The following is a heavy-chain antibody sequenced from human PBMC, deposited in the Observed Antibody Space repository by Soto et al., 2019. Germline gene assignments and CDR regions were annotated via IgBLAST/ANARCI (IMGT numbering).Heavy chain of an antibody. D-gene: IGHD1-26*01. CDR3: AKARVRIVGANSFDY. CDR1: GFTFSNYG. Sequence: GGSLRLSCVGSGFTFSNYGMHWVRQPPGKGLEWVALISDDGDKRYYADSVRGRLIISRDNSKDTLYLQMNSLGPDDTAVYFCAKARVRIVGANSFDYWGQGTPVTV. CDR2: ISDDGDKR. V-gene: IGHV3-30*18. J-gene: IGHJ4*02.